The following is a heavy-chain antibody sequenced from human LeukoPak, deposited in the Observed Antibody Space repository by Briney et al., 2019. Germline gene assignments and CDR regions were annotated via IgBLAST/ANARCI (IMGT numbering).Heavy chain of an antibody. Sequence: GGSLRLSCAASGFTFDDYAMHWVRQAPGKGLEWVSGISWNSGSIGYADSVKGRFTLSRDNAKNSLYLQMNSLRAEDTALYYCAKDIGDYWGQGTLVTVSS. CDR1: GFTFDDYA. CDR2: ISWNSGSI. J-gene: IGHJ4*02. CDR3: AKDIGDY. V-gene: IGHV3-9*01.